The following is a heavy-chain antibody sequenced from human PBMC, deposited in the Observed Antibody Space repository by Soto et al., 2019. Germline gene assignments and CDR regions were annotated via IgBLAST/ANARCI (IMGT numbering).Heavy chain of an antibody. Sequence: PGGSLRLSCSASGFTFSSYAMSWVRQAPGKGLEWVSAISGSGGSTYYADSVKGRFTISRDNSKNTLYLQMNSLRAEDTAVYYCAKDQVDGPSPDYWGQGTLVTVSS. J-gene: IGHJ4*02. CDR1: GFTFSSYA. D-gene: IGHD2-15*01. CDR3: AKDQVDGPSPDY. V-gene: IGHV3-23*01. CDR2: ISGSGGST.